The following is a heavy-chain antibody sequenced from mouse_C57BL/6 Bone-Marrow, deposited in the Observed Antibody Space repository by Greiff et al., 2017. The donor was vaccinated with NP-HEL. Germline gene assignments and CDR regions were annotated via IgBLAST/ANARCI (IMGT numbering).Heavy chain of an antibody. CDR3: ARWGDFYPYYFDY. J-gene: IGHJ2*01. V-gene: IGHV1-19*01. CDR2: INPYNGGT. Sequence: EVQLQQSGPVLVKPGASVKMSCKASGYTFTDYYMNWVKQSHGKSLEWIGVINPYNGGTSYNQKFKGKATLTVDKSSSTAYMELNSLTSEDSAVYYCARWGDFYPYYFDYWGQGTTLTVSS. CDR1: GYTFTDYY. D-gene: IGHD2-1*01.